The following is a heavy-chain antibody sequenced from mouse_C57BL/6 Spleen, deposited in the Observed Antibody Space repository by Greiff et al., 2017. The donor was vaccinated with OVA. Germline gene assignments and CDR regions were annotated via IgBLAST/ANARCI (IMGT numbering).Heavy chain of an antibody. V-gene: IGHV1-52*01. CDR1: GYTFTSYW. CDR3: ARSTVVIDY. J-gene: IGHJ2*01. D-gene: IGHD1-1*01. Sequence: QVQLQQSGAELVRPGSSVKLSCTASGYTFTSYWMHWVQQRPIQGLDWIGNIDPSDSETHYNQKFKDKATLTVDKSSSTAYMQLSSLTSEDSAGYYCARSTVVIDYWGQGTTLTVSS. CDR2: IDPSDSET.